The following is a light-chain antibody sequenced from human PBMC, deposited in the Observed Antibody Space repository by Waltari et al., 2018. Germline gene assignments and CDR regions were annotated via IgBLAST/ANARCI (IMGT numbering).Light chain of an antibody. CDR2: EAS. Sequence: DIQMTQSPSTLSASVGDRVTITCRASQSVTKWVAWYQQKPGKAPELLIYEASSLQSGGPARYSGSGSGTEVTLTISSLQRDDFTTYYCQQYNSYWTFGQGTKVEMK. CDR3: QQYNSYWT. J-gene: IGKJ1*01. V-gene: IGKV1-5*03. CDR1: QSVTKW.